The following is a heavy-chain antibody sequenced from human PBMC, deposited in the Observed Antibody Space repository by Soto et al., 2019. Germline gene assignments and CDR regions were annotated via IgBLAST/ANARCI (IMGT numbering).Heavy chain of an antibody. CDR1: GFTVSSNY. Sequence: EVQLVETGGGLIQPGGSLRLSCAASGFTVSSNYMSWVRQAPGKGLEWVSVIYSGGSTYYADSVKGRFTISRDNSKNTLYLQMNSLRAEDTAVYYCARDRGTPNGSGDAFDIWGQGTMVTVSS. CDR3: ARDRGTPNGSGDAFDI. CDR2: IYSGGST. D-gene: IGHD3-10*01. V-gene: IGHV3-53*02. J-gene: IGHJ3*02.